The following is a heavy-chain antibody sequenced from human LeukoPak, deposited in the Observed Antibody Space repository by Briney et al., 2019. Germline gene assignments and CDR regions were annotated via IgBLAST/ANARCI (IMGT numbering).Heavy chain of an antibody. CDR3: AKGVYSSGWSYFDY. Sequence: GGSLRLPCAASGVTFSNFAMSWVRQAPGKGLEWVSTLSGSGITTYYADSVKGRFTISRDNSKNTLYLQMNSLRAEDTAVYYCAKGVYSSGWSYFDYWGHGTLVTVSS. CDR2: LSGSGITT. D-gene: IGHD6-19*01. V-gene: IGHV3-23*01. J-gene: IGHJ4*01. CDR1: GVTFSNFA.